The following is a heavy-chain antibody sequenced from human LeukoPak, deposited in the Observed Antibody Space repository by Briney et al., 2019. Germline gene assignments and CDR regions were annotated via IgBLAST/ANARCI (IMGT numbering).Heavy chain of an antibody. V-gene: IGHV3-21*01. D-gene: IGHD5-12*01. CDR1: GFTFSDYS. Sequence: PGGSLRLSCAGSGFTFSDYSINWVRQAPGKGLEWVSSSSSSTTYIYYADSVKGRFTISRDNAKNSLYLQMNSLRAEDTAVYYCARGIYSGSKCYFVYWGQGTLVTVSS. CDR2: SSSSTTYI. CDR3: ARGIYSGSKCYFVY. J-gene: IGHJ4*02.